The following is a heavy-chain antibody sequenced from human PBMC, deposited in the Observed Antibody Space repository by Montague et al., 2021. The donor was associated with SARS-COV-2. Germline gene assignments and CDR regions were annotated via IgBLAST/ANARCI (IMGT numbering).Heavy chain of an antibody. CDR3: ARLKRYFDSSGSPSAFDF. CDR2: IYYTGNT. J-gene: IGHJ3*01. CDR1: GGSITNNIDY. Sequence: SETLSLTCTVSGGSITNNIDYWAWIRQPPGKGLEWIVSIYYTGNTYYNPSLKSRVTISVVMSKNHFTLKLSSEAAAETAVYYCARLKRYFDSSGSPSAFDFWGQGTKVTVSS. D-gene: IGHD3-22*01. V-gene: IGHV4-39*02.